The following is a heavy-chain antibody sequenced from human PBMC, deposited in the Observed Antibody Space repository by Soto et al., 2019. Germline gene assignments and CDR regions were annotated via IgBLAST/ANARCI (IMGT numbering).Heavy chain of an antibody. CDR3: ARVLGVVVPAAIYYYYYYGMDV. CDR2: ITSSSYI. J-gene: IGHJ6*02. D-gene: IGHD2-2*02. Sequence: GGSLRLSCAASGFTFSSHSMNWVRQAPGKGLEWVSSITSSSYINYADSVKGRFTISRDNAKTSLYLQMNSLRAEDTAVYYCARVLGVVVPAAIYYYYYYGMDVWGQGTTVTVSS. V-gene: IGHV3-21*01. CDR1: GFTFSSHS.